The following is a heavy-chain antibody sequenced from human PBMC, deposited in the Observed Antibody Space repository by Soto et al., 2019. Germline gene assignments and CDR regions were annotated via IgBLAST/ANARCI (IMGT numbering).Heavy chain of an antibody. D-gene: IGHD1-26*01. J-gene: IGHJ4*02. CDR2: IYWDDSK. CDR1: GFLLSTAKVG. Sequence: QITLKESGPTLVKPTQTLTLTCTFSGFLLSTAKVGVGWIRQPPGKALDWLAVIYWDDSKTYSPSLKSRLTITKDTSKNQVVLTMTNMDPVDTATYYCAHAYGGRSLYWGQGTLVTVSS. CDR3: AHAYGGRSLY. V-gene: IGHV2-5*02.